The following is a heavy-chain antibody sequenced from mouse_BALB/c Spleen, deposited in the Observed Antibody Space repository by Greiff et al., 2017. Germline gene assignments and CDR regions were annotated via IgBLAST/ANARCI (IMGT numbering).Heavy chain of an antibody. CDR1: GFTFSSFG. CDR2: ISSGSSTI. V-gene: IGHV5-17*02. J-gene: IGHJ3*01. Sequence: EVMLVESGGGLVQPGGSRKLSCSASGFTFSSFGMHWVRQAPEKGLEWVAYISSGSSTIYYADTVKGRFTISRDNPKNTLFLQMTSLRSEDTAMYYCAREGYYRGDGCAYWGQGTLVTVAA. CDR3: AREGYYRGDGCAY. D-gene: IGHD2-14*01.